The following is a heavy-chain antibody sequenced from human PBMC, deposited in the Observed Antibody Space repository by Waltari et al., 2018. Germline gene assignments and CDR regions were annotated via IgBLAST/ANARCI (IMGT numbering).Heavy chain of an antibody. J-gene: IGHJ4*02. D-gene: IGHD1-1*01. CDR1: GFTFSSYG. Sequence: QVQLVESGGGVVQPGRSLRLSCAASGFTFSSYGMHWVRPAPGKGWEWVAFIWYDGSNKYYADAVKGRFTISRDNAKNSLYLQMNSLRAEDTAVYYCARGTRALYFDYWGQGTLVTVSS. V-gene: IGHV3-33*03. CDR2: IWYDGSNK. CDR3: ARGTRALYFDY.